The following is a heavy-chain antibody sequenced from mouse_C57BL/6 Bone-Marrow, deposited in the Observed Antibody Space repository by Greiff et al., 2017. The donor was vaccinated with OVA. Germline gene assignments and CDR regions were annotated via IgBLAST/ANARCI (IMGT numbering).Heavy chain of an antibody. J-gene: IGHJ3*01. V-gene: IGHV2-2*01. CDR2: IWSGGST. Sequence: QVQLKQSGPGLVQPSQSLSITCTVSGFSLTSYGVHWVRQSPGKGLEWLGVIWSGGSTDYNAAFISRLSISKDNSKSQVFFKMNSLQADDTAIYYCARTERSWFAYWGQGTLVTVSA. CDR3: ARTERSWFAY. CDR1: GFSLTSYG.